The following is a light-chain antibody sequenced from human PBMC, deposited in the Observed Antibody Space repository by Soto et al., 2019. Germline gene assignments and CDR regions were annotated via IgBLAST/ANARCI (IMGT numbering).Light chain of an antibody. J-gene: IGKJ3*01. CDR2: DAS. Sequence: EIVLTQSPSNMSFSPGKRATLSCRASQNIGNFLAWYQHKPGQAPRLLIYDASKRATGIPARFSGSGSGTDFTLTISSLEPADFAVYYCQQRTTWPPLFAFGPGTRVDIK. CDR1: QNIGNF. V-gene: IGKV3-11*01. CDR3: QQRTTWPPLFA.